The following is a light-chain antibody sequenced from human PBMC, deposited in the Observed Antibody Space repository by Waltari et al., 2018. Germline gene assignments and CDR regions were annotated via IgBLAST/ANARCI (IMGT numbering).Light chain of an antibody. CDR3: VAWDDSLSATV. CDR2: RND. J-gene: IGLJ3*02. Sequence: QPVLTQPPSASGTPGQRVTISCSGSSSTIGSNYVYWYQHLPGTAPKLLIYRNDQRPSGVPDRFSGSKSGTSASLAISELRSEDEADYYCVAWDDSLSATVFGGGTKLTVL. CDR1: SSTIGSNY. V-gene: IGLV1-47*01.